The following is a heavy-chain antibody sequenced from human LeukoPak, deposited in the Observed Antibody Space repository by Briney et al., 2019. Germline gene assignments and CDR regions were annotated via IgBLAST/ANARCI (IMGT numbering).Heavy chain of an antibody. D-gene: IGHD2-2*02. Sequence: GGSLRLSCAASGFTFSDYYMSWIRQAPGKGLEWVSYISSSGSTIYYADSVKGRFTISRDNAKNSLYLQMNSLRAEDTALYYCAKDLYSGIGAPHGPWGQGTLVTVSS. CDR1: GFTFSDYY. CDR2: ISSSGSTI. J-gene: IGHJ5*02. V-gene: IGHV3-11*01. CDR3: AKDLYSGIGAPHGP.